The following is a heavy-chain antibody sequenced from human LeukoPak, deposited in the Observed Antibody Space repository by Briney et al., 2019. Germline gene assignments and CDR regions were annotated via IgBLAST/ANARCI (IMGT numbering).Heavy chain of an antibody. CDR2: ISGSGGRT. V-gene: IGHV3-23*01. J-gene: IGHJ4*02. Sequence: GGSLRLSCAVSGITLSNYGMSWVRQAPGKGLEWVAGISGSGGRTNYADSVKGRFTVSRDNPKDTLYLQMNSLRAEDTAVYFCAKRGVVIRVILVGFHKEANYFDSWGQGALVTVSS. D-gene: IGHD3-22*01. CDR1: GITLSNYG. CDR3: AKRGVVIRVILVGFHKEANYFDS.